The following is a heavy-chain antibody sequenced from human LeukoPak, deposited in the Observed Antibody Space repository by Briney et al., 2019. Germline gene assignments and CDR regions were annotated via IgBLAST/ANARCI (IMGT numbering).Heavy chain of an antibody. J-gene: IGHJ4*02. CDR2: FGIAGDT. Sequence: GGSLRLSCAACGFIFTDYDLHWLRQPPGKGLEWVSVFGIAGDTYYADSVKGRFTISRDVAKNSLYIQMNNLRAGDTAVYYCVRTNGGTYYDYWGQGTLVTVSS. CDR3: VRTNGGTYYDY. CDR1: GFIFTDYD. V-gene: IGHV3-13*01. D-gene: IGHD1-26*01.